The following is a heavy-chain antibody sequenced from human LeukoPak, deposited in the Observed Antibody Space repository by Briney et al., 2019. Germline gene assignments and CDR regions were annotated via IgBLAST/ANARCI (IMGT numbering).Heavy chain of an antibody. V-gene: IGHV3-20*01. Sequence: GGSLRLSCAASGFTFDDYGMSWVRQAPGKGLEWVSGIDWNGGSTGYADSVKGRFTISRDNAKNSLYLQMNSLRAEDTALYHCARDYGDDGYFDYWGQGTLVTVSS. CDR3: ARDYGDDGYFDY. J-gene: IGHJ4*02. D-gene: IGHD4-17*01. CDR2: IDWNGGST. CDR1: GFTFDDYG.